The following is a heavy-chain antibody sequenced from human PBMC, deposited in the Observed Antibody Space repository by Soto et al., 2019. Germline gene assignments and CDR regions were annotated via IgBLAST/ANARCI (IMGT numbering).Heavy chain of an antibody. V-gene: IGHV3-23*01. Sequence: GGSLRLSCAASGFTFSSYAMSWVRQAPGKGLEWVSAISGSGGSTYYADSVKGRFTISRDNSKNTLYLQMNSLRAEDTAVYYCAKTTKRITMIIGNAFDIWGQGTMVTVSS. CDR2: ISGSGGST. D-gene: IGHD3-22*01. CDR1: GFTFSSYA. J-gene: IGHJ3*02. CDR3: AKTTKRITMIIGNAFDI.